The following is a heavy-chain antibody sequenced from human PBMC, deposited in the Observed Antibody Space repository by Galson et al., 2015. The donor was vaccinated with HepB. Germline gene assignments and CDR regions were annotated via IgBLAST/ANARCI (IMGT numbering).Heavy chain of an antibody. J-gene: IGHJ5*02. D-gene: IGHD3-10*01. CDR2: ISGSGGST. V-gene: IGHV3-23*01. Sequence: SLRLSCAASGFTFSSYAMSWVRQAPGKGLEWVSAISGSGGSTYYADSVKGRFTISRDNSKNTLYLQMNSLRAEDTAVYYCAKAPVLLWFGELLYGGWFAPWGQGTLVTVSS. CDR3: AKAPVLLWFGELLYGGWFAP. CDR1: GFTFSSYA.